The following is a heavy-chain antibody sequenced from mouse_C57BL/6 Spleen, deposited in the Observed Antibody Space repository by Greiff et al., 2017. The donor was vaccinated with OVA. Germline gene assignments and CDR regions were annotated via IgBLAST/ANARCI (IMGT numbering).Heavy chain of an antibody. V-gene: IGHV1-26*01. Sequence: VQLQQSGPELVKPGASVKISCKASGYTFTDYYMNWVKQSHGKSLEWIGDINPNNGGTSYNQKFKGKATLTVDKSSSTAYMELRSLTSEDSAVYYCARLAYDGFAYWGQGTLVTVSA. CDR2: INPNNGGT. D-gene: IGHD2-12*01. J-gene: IGHJ3*01. CDR3: ARLAYDGFAY. CDR1: GYTFTDYY.